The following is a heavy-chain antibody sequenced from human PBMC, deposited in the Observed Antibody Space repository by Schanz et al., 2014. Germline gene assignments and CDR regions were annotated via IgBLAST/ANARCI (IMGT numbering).Heavy chain of an antibody. D-gene: IGHD5-12*01. J-gene: IGHJ4*02. Sequence: QAQLMESGGGVVQPGTSLILSCSVSGFSLNTYGIHWFRQPAGKGLEWVAVIWNNGVTKYYADSVRGRFTISRDNSRNTLYLQMNSLRTEDTAVYYCASPSGYSDYGTYFDFWGQGTLXTVSS. CDR2: IWNNGVTK. V-gene: IGHV3-33*01. CDR3: ASPSGYSDYGTYFDF. CDR1: GFSLNTYG.